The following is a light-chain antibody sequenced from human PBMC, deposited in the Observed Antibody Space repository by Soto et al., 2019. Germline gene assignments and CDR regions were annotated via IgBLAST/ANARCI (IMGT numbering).Light chain of an antibody. CDR1: QTISGW. Sequence: DIPMTQSPSTLSASVGDRVTISCRASQTISGWLAWYQQRPGKAPNLLIYDASNLESGVPSRFSGTESGTEYTLTISSLQPDDSATYYCQQYKSSYTFGQGTKLEIK. J-gene: IGKJ2*01. CDR2: DAS. CDR3: QQYKSSYT. V-gene: IGKV1-5*01.